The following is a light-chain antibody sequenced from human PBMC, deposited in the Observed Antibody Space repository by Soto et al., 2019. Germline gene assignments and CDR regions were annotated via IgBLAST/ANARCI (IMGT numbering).Light chain of an antibody. CDR3: QQYGSSPRT. CDR1: QTITGSY. CDR2: GAS. Sequence: EIVLTQSPGIMSLSSGERATLSCRASQTITGSYLAWYQQKPGQAPRLLIYGASVRATGIPDRFSGSGSGTDFTLTISRVEPEDCAVYYCQQYGSSPRTCGQGTKVEIK. J-gene: IGKJ1*01. V-gene: IGKV3-20*01.